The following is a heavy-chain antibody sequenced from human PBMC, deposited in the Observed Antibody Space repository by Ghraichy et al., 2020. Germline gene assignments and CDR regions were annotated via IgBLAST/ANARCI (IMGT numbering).Heavy chain of an antibody. CDR2: TYYRSKWYN. Sequence: SQTLSLTCAVSGDSVSSNSAAWNWIRQSPSRGLEWLGRTYYRSKWYNDYALSVKSRITINSDTSKNQFSLQLNSVTPEDTAVYYCARVGSTVIAAAGYYAGMDVWGQGTTVTVSS. D-gene: IGHD6-13*01. V-gene: IGHV6-1*01. J-gene: IGHJ6*02. CDR3: ARVGSTVIAAAGYYAGMDV. CDR1: GDSVSSNSAA.